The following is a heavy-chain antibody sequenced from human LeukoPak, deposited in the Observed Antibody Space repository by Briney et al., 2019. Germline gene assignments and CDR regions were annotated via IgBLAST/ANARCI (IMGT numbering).Heavy chain of an antibody. CDR1: GFTFSSYA. J-gene: IGHJ6*03. D-gene: IGHD3-10*02. CDR3: AKVASYVSYMDV. V-gene: IGHV3-30*04. CDR2: ISYDGSNK. Sequence: GGSLRLSCAASGFTFSSYAMHWVRQAPGKGLEWVAVISYDGSNKYYADSVKGRFTVSRDNSKNTLYLQMNSLRAEDTAVYYCAKVASYVSYMDVWGKGTTVAISS.